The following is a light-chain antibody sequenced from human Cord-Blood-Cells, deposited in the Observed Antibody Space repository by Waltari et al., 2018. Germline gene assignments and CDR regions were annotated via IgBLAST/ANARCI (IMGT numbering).Light chain of an antibody. J-gene: IGKJ1*01. CDR2: AAS. CDR1: QGISNY. CDR3: QKYNSAPRT. V-gene: IGKV1-27*01. Sequence: DIQTPQSPSPLSASVGDRVTITCRASQGISNYLGWYQQKPGKVPTLLIFAASTLQSGVPSRFSGSGSGTDFNLTIRSRQPEDVATYYCQKYNSAPRTFGQRTKVEIK.